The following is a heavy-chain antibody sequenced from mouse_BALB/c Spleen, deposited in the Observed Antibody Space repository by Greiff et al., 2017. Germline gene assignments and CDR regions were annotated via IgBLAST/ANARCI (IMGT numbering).Heavy chain of an antibody. V-gene: IGHV5-4*02. D-gene: IGHD4-1*01. J-gene: IGHJ2*01. Sequence: EVKLMESGGGLVKPGGSLKLSCAASGFTFSDYYMYWVRQTPEKRLEWVATISDGGSYTYYPDSVKGRFTISRDNAKNNLYLQMSSLKSEDTAMYYCARETGHYFDYWGQGTTLTVSS. CDR1: GFTFSDYY. CDR2: ISDGGSYT. CDR3: ARETGHYFDY.